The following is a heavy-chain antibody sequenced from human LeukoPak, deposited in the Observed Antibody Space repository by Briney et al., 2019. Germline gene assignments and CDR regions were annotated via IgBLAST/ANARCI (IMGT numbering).Heavy chain of an antibody. CDR3: ARIAVAGGYYYYPMDV. CDR1: GGSITSYY. CDR2: IYYSGST. V-gene: IGHV4-59*08. Sequence: SETLSLTCTVSGGSITSYYWTWIRQPPGKGLEWIGYIYYSGSTNYNPSLKSRVTISVDTSKNQFSLKLSSVTAADTAVYYCARIAVAGGYYYYPMDVWGKGTTVTVSS. J-gene: IGHJ6*03. D-gene: IGHD6-19*01.